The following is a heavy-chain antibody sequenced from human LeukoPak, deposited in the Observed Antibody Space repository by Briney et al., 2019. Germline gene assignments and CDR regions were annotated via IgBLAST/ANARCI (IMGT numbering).Heavy chain of an antibody. D-gene: IGHD1-1*01. J-gene: IGHJ4*02. CDR3: ARAGNNWSFDY. Sequence: PSETLSLTCSVSGGSISPYYWSWIRQPPGKGLEWIGYIYYSGTTSYNPSLQSRVTISVATSKNQFSLKLSSVTAADTALYYCARAGNNWSFDYWGQGTLVTVSS. CDR2: IYYSGTT. CDR1: GGSISPYY. V-gene: IGHV4-59*01.